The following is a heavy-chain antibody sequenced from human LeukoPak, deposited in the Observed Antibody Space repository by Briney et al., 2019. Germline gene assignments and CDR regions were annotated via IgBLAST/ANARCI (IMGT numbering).Heavy chain of an antibody. Sequence: GGSLRLSCAASGFTFSSYAIHWVRQAPGKGLEWVAVISYDGSNKYYADSVKGRFTISRDNSKNTLYLQMNSLRAEDTAVYYCAKIYGDYSPTGDDYWGQGTLVTVSS. D-gene: IGHD4-17*01. CDR1: GFTFSSYA. CDR2: ISYDGSNK. CDR3: AKIYGDYSPTGDDY. V-gene: IGHV3-30*18. J-gene: IGHJ4*02.